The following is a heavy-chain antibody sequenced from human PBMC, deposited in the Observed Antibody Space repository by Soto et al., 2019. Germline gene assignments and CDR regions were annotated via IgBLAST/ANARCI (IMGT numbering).Heavy chain of an antibody. CDR1: GFTFSSYT. CDR2: ISSSGGST. Sequence: EVQLLESGGGLVQPGGSLRISCAASGFTFSSYTMSWVRQGPGKGLEWVSGISSSGGSTVYADSVKGRLTISRDNFKNTLYLQMIRLRAEDTAVYYCAKGWGDYWGQGTPVNVSS. D-gene: IGHD7-27*01. V-gene: IGHV3-23*01. J-gene: IGHJ4*02. CDR3: AKGWGDY.